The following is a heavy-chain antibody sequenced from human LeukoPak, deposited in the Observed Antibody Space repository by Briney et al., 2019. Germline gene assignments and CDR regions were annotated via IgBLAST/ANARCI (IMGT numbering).Heavy chain of an antibody. CDR1: GYSISSGYY. D-gene: IGHD5-18*01. CDR3: ARWDTSSSGRFDY. J-gene: IGHJ4*02. CDR2: IYHSGST. Sequence: PSETLSLTCAVSGYSISSGYYWGWIRQPPGKGLEWIGSIYHSGSTYYNPSLKSRVTISVDTSKNQFSLKLSSVTAADTALYYCARWDTSSSGRFDYWGQGTLVSVSS. V-gene: IGHV4-38-2*01.